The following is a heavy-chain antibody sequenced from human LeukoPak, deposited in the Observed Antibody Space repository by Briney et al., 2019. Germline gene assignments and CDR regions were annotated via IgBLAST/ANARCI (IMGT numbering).Heavy chain of an antibody. CDR3: ARIHWACGGDCYSLYYYYYYMDV. Sequence: SETLSLTCTVSGGSISSSSYYWGWIRQPPGKGLEWIGSIYYSGSTYYNPSLKSRVTISVDTSKNQFSLKLSSVTAADTAVYYCARIHWACGGDCYSLYYYYYYMDVWGEGTTVTVSS. V-gene: IGHV4-39*01. J-gene: IGHJ6*03. CDR2: IYYSGST. CDR1: GGSISSSSYY. D-gene: IGHD2-21*02.